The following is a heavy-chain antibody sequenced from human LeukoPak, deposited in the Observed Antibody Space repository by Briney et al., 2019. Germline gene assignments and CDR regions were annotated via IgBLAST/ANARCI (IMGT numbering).Heavy chain of an antibody. Sequence: GGSLRLSCAASGFTFSSYAMHWVRQAPGKGLEWVAVISYDGSNKYYADSVKGRFTISRDNSKNTLYLQMHSLRAEDTAVYYCTRESLMAVDYWGQGTLVTVSS. V-gene: IGHV3-30-3*01. J-gene: IGHJ4*02. CDR3: TRESLMAVDY. CDR2: ISYDGSNK. CDR1: GFTFSSYA. D-gene: IGHD2-8*01.